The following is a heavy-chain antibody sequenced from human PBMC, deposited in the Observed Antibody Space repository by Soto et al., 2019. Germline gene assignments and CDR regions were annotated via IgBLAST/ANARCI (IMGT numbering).Heavy chain of an antibody. CDR1: GFTVNNYA. CDR3: AKKYHYDSGPYLYHFDY. V-gene: IGHV3-23*01. D-gene: IGHD3-10*01. J-gene: IGHJ4*02. Sequence: EVQLLESGGGLVQPGGSLRLSCAASGFTVNNYAMSWVRRAPGKGLEWVSTVGWSGSSTYYADSAKRRFTISRDNSKDTLYLQMSSRRDEDTAVYYCAKKYHYDSGPYLYHFDYWGQGTLVIVSS. CDR2: VGWSGSST.